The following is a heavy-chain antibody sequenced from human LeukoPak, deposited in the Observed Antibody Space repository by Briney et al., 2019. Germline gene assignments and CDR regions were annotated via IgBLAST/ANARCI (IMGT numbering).Heavy chain of an antibody. J-gene: IGHJ4*02. CDR2: ISGSGDYI. CDR3: ARRAGAYSHPYDY. D-gene: IGHD4/OR15-4a*01. CDR1: GFNFSSYA. V-gene: IGHV3-21*04. Sequence: GGSLRLSCAASGFNFSSYAMNWVRQAPGKGLEWVSSISGSGDYIYYADSLKGRFTISRDNTKNSLYLQVNSLRAEDTAVYYCARRAGAYSHPYDYWGQGTLVTVSS.